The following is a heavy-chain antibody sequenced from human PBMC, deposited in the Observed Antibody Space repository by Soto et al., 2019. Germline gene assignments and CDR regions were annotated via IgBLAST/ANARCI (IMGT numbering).Heavy chain of an antibody. CDR3: ARHPSSSFNVVPDY. D-gene: IGHD6-13*01. J-gene: IGHJ4*02. V-gene: IGHV5-51*01. CDR1: GYSFTSYW. Sequence: GESRKISCKGSGYSFTSYWIGWVRQMPGKGLEWMGIIYPGDSDTRYSPSFQGQVTLSADKSISTAYLQWSSLKASDPAMYYCARHPSSSFNVVPDYWGQGTLVTVSS. CDR2: IYPGDSDT.